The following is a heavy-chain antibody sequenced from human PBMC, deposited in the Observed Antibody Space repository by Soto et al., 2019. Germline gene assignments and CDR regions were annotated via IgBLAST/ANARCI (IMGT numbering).Heavy chain of an antibody. D-gene: IGHD2-21*02. Sequence: GGSLRLSCVTSGFTFSSYGMHWVRQAPGRGLEWVALFSYDGSRKSYADSVKGRFTISRDISKNTLYLQMDSLRVEDTAVYHCARDASVTSLDYWGQGTLVTVSS. CDR1: GFTFSSYG. CDR3: ARDASVTSLDY. J-gene: IGHJ4*02. CDR2: FSYDGSRK. V-gene: IGHV3-33*01.